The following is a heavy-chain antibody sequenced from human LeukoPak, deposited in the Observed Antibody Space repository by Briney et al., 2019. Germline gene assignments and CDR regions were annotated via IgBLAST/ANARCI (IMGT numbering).Heavy chain of an antibody. V-gene: IGHV3-53*01. CDR2: IYSGGST. CDR3: ASREDYDSSGDPLYYYGMDV. Sequence: GGSLRLSCAASGFTVSSNYMSWVRQAPGKGLEWVSVIYSGGSTYYADSVKGRFTISRDNSKSTLYLQMNSLRAEDTAVYYCASREDYDSSGDPLYYYGMDVWGQGTTVTVSS. J-gene: IGHJ6*02. CDR1: GFTVSSNY. D-gene: IGHD3-22*01.